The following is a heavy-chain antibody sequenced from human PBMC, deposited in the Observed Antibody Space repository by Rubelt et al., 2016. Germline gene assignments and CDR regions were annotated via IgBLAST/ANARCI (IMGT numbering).Heavy chain of an antibody. V-gene: IGHV3-23*01. Sequence: LEWVSAISGSGGSTYYADSVKGRFTISRDNSKNTLYLQMSSLRAEDTAVYYCARDPSAAAGSSADYWGQGTLVTVSS. D-gene: IGHD6-13*01. CDR3: ARDPSAAAGSSADY. CDR2: ISGSGGST. J-gene: IGHJ4*02.